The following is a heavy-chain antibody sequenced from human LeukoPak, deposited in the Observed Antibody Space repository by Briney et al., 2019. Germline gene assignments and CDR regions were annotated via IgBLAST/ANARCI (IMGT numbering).Heavy chain of an antibody. J-gene: IGHJ4*02. CDR1: GYSISSGYY. D-gene: IGHD1-26*01. V-gene: IGHV4-38-2*02. CDR2: IYHSGST. Sequence: SENLSLTCTVSGYSISSGYYWGWIRQPPGKGLEWIGSIYHSGSTYYNPSLKSRVTISVDTSKNQFSLKLSSVTAADTAVYYCARDPGKWEEEFDYWGQGTLVTVSS. CDR3: ARDPGKWEEEFDY.